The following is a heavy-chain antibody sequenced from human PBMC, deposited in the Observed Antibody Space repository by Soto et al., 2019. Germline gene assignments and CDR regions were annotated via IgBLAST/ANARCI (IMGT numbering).Heavy chain of an antibody. D-gene: IGHD1-26*01. V-gene: IGHV3-53*01. CDR2: IYSVGST. CDR1: GFSVSSNY. Sequence: GGSLRLSCAASGFSVSSNYMSWVRQAPGKGLEWVSLIYSVGSTYYADSVKGRSTISRDNSKNTLYLQMNSLRAEDTAVYYCARLEVGWELGVGPLDFWGQGTLVTVSS. CDR3: ARLEVGWELGVGPLDF. J-gene: IGHJ4*02.